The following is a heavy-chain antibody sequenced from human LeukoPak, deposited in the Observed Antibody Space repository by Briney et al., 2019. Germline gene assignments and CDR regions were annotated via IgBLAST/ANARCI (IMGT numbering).Heavy chain of an antibody. CDR2: ISGSGAST. CDR3: AKDVGKWESLHFFDY. D-gene: IGHD1-26*01. CDR1: GFTFSTNA. J-gene: IGHJ4*02. V-gene: IGHV3-23*01. Sequence: GGSLRLSCLTSGFTFSTNAMSWVRQAPGKGLEWISGISGSGASTYYPDSVTGRFTISRDNSRNTLYLQMNSLRGDDTAVYYCAKDVGKWESLHFFDYWGQGTLVTVSS.